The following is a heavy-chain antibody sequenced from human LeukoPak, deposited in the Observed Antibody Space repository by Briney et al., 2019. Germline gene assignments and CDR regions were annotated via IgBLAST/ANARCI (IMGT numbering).Heavy chain of an antibody. D-gene: IGHD2-21*02. CDR1: GGSISSSSYY. V-gene: IGHV4-39*01. J-gene: IGHJ3*02. Sequence: SETLSLTCTVSGGSISSSSYYWGWIRQSPGRGLEWIGSIYYSGNTYYNPSLNSRVAITVDTSKNQFSLQLSSVTAADTTVYYCARSHIVAVTGFAFDIWGQGTLVTVSS. CDR3: ARSHIVAVTGFAFDI. CDR2: IYYSGNT.